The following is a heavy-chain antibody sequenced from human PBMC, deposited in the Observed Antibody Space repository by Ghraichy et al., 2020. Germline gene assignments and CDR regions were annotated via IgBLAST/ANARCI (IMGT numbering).Heavy chain of an antibody. Sequence: GGSLRLSCAASGFTVSSNYMSWVRQAPGKGLEWVSVIYSGGSTYYADSVKGRFTISRDNSKNTLYLQMNSLRAEDTAVYYCARELWSLYYFDYWGQGTLVTVSS. CDR2: IYSGGST. CDR1: GFTVSSNY. J-gene: IGHJ4*02. V-gene: IGHV3-66*01. CDR3: ARELWSLYYFDY. D-gene: IGHD3-16*01.